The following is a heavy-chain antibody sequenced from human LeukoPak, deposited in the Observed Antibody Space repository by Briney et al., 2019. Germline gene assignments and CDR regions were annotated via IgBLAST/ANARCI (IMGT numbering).Heavy chain of an antibody. CDR2: ISGSGGST. J-gene: IGHJ4*02. D-gene: IGHD4-17*01. CDR1: GFTFSSYG. CDR3: AKGIGGLVTTVY. Sequence: GGTLRLSCAASGFTFSSYGMSWVRQAPGKGLEWVSVISGSGGSTYYADSVKGRFTISRDNSKNTLYLQMNSLRAEDTAVYYCAKGIGGLVTTVYWGQGTLVTVSS. V-gene: IGHV3-23*01.